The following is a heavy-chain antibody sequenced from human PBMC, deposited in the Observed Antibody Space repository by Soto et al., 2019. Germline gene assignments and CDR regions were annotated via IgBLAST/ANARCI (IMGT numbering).Heavy chain of an antibody. D-gene: IGHD6-19*01. J-gene: IGHJ4*02. CDR2: IIPILGIA. Sequence: QVQLVQSGAEVKKPGSSVKVSCKASGGTFSSYTISWVRQAPGQGLEWMGRIIPILGIANYAQKFQGRVTITADKSSSTADMELSCLRSEDTAVYYCARDSSSGWYGRIDYWGQGTLVTVSS. V-gene: IGHV1-69*08. CDR3: ARDSSSGWYGRIDY. CDR1: GGTFSSYT.